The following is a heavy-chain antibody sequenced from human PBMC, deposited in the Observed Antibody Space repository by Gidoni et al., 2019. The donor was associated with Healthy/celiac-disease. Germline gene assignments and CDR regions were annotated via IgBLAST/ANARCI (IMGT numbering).Heavy chain of an antibody. CDR2: IYTSGSI. D-gene: IGHD3-10*01. V-gene: IGHV4-61*02. CDR1: GGSISSGSYY. J-gene: IGHJ4*02. Sequence: QVQLQESGPGLVKPSQTLSLTCTVSGGSISSGSYYWSWIRQPAGKGLEWIGRIYTSGSINYNPSLKSRVTISVDTSKNQFSLKLSSVTAADTAVYYCARYYGSGRFFDYLGQGTLVTVSS. CDR3: ARYYGSGRFFDY.